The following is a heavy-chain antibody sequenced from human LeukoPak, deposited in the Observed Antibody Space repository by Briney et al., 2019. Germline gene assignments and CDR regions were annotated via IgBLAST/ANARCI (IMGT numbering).Heavy chain of an antibody. CDR1: GYTFTSYD. CDR3: ARGPSITMVRGVKFGWFDP. Sequence: ASVKVSCKASGYTFTSYDINWVRQATGQGLEWMGWMNPNSGNTGYAQKFQGRVTMTRNTSISTAYMELSSLRSEDTAVYYCARGPSITMVRGVKFGWFDPWGQGTLVIVSS. V-gene: IGHV1-8*01. CDR2: MNPNSGNT. J-gene: IGHJ5*02. D-gene: IGHD3-10*01.